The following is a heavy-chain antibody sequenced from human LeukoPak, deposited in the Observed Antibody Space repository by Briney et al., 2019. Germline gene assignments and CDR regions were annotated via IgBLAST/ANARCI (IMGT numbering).Heavy chain of an antibody. CDR3: ASSSGCGGDCYSDDAFDI. CDR1: GGTFSSYA. Sequence: SVKVSRKASGGTFSSYAISWVRQAPGQGLEWMGGIIPIFGTANYAQKFQGRVTITTDESTSTAYMELSSLRSEDTAVYYCASSSGCGGDCYSDDAFDIWGQGTMVTVSS. D-gene: IGHD2-21*02. CDR2: IIPIFGTA. J-gene: IGHJ3*02. V-gene: IGHV1-69*05.